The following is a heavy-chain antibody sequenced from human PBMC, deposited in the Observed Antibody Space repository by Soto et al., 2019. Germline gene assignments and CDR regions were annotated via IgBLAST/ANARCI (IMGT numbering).Heavy chain of an antibody. V-gene: IGHV1-18*01. CDR1: GYTFTSYG. CDR2: ISAYNGNT. D-gene: IGHD3-16*02. CDR3: ARESLYDYVWGSYRSLGDY. Sequence: ASVKVSCKASGYTFTSYGISWVRQAPGQGFEWMGWISAYNGNTNYAQKLQGRVTMTTDTSTSTAYMELRSLRSDDTAVYYCARESLYDYVWGSYRSLGDYCGQRTLVTVSS. J-gene: IGHJ4*02.